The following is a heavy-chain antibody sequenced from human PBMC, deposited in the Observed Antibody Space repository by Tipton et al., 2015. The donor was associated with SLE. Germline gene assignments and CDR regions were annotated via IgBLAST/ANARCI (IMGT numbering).Heavy chain of an antibody. V-gene: IGHV1-46*01. CDR2: INPDGGST. D-gene: IGHD3-10*01. J-gene: IGHJ3*01. Sequence: QLVQSGAEVKKPAASVKVSCKASGYTFTNYCVHWVRQAPGQGLEWMGAINPDGGSTNIAQQSQVRLTMTRDTSTSTMYMELSSLRSEDTAVYYCARLSKVQGGEARDLWGRGTTVTVSS. CDR3: ARLSKVQGGEARDL. CDR1: GYTFTNYC.